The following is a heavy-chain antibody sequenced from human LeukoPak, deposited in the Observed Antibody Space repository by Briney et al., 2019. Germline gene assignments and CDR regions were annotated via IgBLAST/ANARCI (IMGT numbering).Heavy chain of an antibody. CDR2: ISAYNGNT. J-gene: IGHJ4*02. D-gene: IGHD5-18*01. CDR1: GYTFTSYG. Sequence: ASVKVSCRASGYTFTSYGISWVRQAPGQGLEWMGWISAYNGNTNYAQKLQGRVTMTTDTSTSTAYMELRSLRSDDTAVYYCTRDGIQLWFTAFDYWGQGTLVTVSS. CDR3: TRDGIQLWFTAFDY. V-gene: IGHV1-18*01.